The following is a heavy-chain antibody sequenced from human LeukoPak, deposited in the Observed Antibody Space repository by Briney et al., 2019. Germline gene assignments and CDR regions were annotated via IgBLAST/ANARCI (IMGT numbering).Heavy chain of an antibody. Sequence: PGGSLRLSCAASGFTFSSYAMSWVRQAPGKGLEWVSAISGSGGSTYYADSVKGRFTISRDNSKNTLYLQMNSLRAEDTAVYYCAKCHQRYNYGFYYYYYMDVWGKGTTVTVSS. J-gene: IGHJ6*03. CDR3: AKCHQRYNYGFYYYYYMDV. D-gene: IGHD5-18*01. CDR1: GFTFSSYA. V-gene: IGHV3-23*01. CDR2: ISGSGGST.